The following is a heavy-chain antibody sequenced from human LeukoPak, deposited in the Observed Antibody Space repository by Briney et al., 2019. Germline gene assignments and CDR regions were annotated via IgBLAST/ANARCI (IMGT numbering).Heavy chain of an antibody. CDR3: ARTNFWSGHPFDY. CDR2: ISAYNGNT. Sequence: ASVKVSCKASGYTFSGHYLHWVRQAPGQGLEWMGWISAYNGNTNYAQKLQGRVTMTTDTSTSTAYMELSSLRSDDTAVYYRARTNFWSGHPFDYWGQGTLVTVSS. J-gene: IGHJ4*02. D-gene: IGHD3-3*01. CDR1: GYTFSGHY. V-gene: IGHV1-18*04.